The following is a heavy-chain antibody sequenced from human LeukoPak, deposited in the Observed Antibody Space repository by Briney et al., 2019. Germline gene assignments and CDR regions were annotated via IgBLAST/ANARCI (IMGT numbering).Heavy chain of an antibody. Sequence: ASVKVSCKASGYTFTGYYMHGVRQAPGQGLEWMGWINPNSGGTNYAQKFQGRVTMTRETSISTAYMELSRLGSDDTAVYYCARDLGVTVTTAFDIWGQGTMVTVSS. CDR1: GYTFTGYY. J-gene: IGHJ3*02. CDR3: ARDLGVTVTTAFDI. D-gene: IGHD4-17*01. V-gene: IGHV1-2*02. CDR2: INPNSGGT.